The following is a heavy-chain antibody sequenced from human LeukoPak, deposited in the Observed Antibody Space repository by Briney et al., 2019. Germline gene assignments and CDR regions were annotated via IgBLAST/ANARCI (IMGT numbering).Heavy chain of an antibody. CDR3: ATGRNGVVPAPILGVGPWYNYHYMDV. CDR1: GGSFSGYY. CDR2: IDHSGTT. J-gene: IGHJ6*03. D-gene: IGHD2-2*02. V-gene: IGHV4-34*01. Sequence: PSETLSLTCVVYGGSFSGYYWSWIRQPPGKGLEWIGEIDHSGTTNYNPSLKSRVTMSVDTSKNQFSLMVSSVTAADTAVYYCATGRNGVVPAPILGVGPWYNYHYMDVWSKGTTVTVSS.